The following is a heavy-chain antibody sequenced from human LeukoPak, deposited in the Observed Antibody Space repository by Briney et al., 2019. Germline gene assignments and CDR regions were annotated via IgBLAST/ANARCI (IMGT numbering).Heavy chain of an antibody. V-gene: IGHV3-30*18. CDR1: GFTFSSYG. J-gene: IGHJ4*02. Sequence: GGSLRLSCEASGFTFSSYGMHWVRQAPGKGLEWVAVISYDGSNKYYADSVKGRFTISRDNSKNTLYLQMNSLRAEDTAVYYCAKDLGYDSSGYFDYWGQGTLVTVSS. CDR3: AKDLGYDSSGYFDY. D-gene: IGHD3-22*01. CDR2: ISYDGSNK.